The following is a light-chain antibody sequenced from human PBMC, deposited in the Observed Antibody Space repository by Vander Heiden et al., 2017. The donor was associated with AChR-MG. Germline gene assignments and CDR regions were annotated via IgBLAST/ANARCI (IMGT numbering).Light chain of an antibody. Sequence: SYVLPPPPSVSVAPGPTASIPCGGDNIITKIVHWYQQKAGLAPVLVVNDDRGRPAEIPERCSGANLGNPATLTISRVEAGDEADYYCQVWDSSSAHVVFGGGTRLTVL. V-gene: IGLV3-21*02. CDR1: NIITKI. CDR3: QVWDSSSAHVV. J-gene: IGLJ2*01. CDR2: DDR.